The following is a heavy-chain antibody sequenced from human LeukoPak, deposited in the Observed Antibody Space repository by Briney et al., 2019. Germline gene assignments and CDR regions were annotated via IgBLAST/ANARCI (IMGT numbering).Heavy chain of an antibody. D-gene: IGHD6-19*01. CDR2: IDPSDSYT. CDR3: ARQQWLARTFDY. Sequence: GESLRLSCKGSGYSFTSYWISWMRQMPGKGLEWMGRIDPSDSYTNYSPSFQGHVTISADKSTSTAYLQWSSLKASDTAMYYCARQQWLARTFDYWGQGTLVTVSS. CDR1: GYSFTSYW. V-gene: IGHV5-10-1*01. J-gene: IGHJ4*02.